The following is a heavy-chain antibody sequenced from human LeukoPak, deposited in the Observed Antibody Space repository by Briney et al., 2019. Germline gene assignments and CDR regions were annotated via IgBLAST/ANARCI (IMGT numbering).Heavy chain of an antibody. Sequence: PGTSLRLSCAASGFTFSTYGMHWVRQAPGKGLEWVAVVSNDGNYKSYTDSVKGRFTSSRDNSRNTLFLEMNSLSAADTAVYYCAKDVHNYGFDSWGQGTLVTVSS. CDR2: VSNDGNYK. J-gene: IGHJ4*02. CDR3: AKDVHNYGFDS. CDR1: GFTFSTYG. D-gene: IGHD5-18*01. V-gene: IGHV3-33*05.